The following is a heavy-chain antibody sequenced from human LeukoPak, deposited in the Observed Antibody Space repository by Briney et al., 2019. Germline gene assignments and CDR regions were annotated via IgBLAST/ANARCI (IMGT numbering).Heavy chain of an antibody. J-gene: IGHJ4*02. CDR3: AKGGYFDWLTNPDFDY. D-gene: IGHD3-9*01. V-gene: IGHV3-21*04. CDR2: ISSSSSYI. Sequence: GGSLRLSCAASGFTFSSYSMNWVRQAPGKGLEWVSSISSSSSYIYYADSVKGRFTISRDNSKNTLYLQMNSLRAEDTAVYYCAKGGYFDWLTNPDFDYWGQGTLVTVSS. CDR1: GFTFSSYS.